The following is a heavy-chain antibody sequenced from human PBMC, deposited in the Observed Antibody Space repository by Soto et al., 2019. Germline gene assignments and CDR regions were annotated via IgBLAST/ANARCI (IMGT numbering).Heavy chain of an antibody. J-gene: IGHJ4*02. CDR3: ARDSYCGGDCYSGLYY. Sequence: AGGSLRLSCTASGFTFSNYAMSWVRQAPGKGLEWVSAIVGSGGSTHYADSVKGRFTISRDNSKNTLYLQMNGLRAEDTAVYYCARDSYCGGDCYSGLYYWGQGTLVTVSS. V-gene: IGHV3-23*01. CDR2: IVGSGGST. CDR1: GFTFSNYA. D-gene: IGHD2-21*02.